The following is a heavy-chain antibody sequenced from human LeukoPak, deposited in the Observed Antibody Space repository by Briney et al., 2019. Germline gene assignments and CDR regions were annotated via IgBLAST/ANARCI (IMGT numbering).Heavy chain of an antibody. Sequence: SETLSLTCTVSGGSISNSDYSWGWIRQPPGKGLECIGTIYSGSTYYKSSLKSRVTISVDTSKNQFSLKLSSVTAADTAVYYCAKSNGYGLVDIWGQGTMVTVSS. CDR3: AKSNGYGLVDI. J-gene: IGHJ3*02. V-gene: IGHV4-39*07. CDR2: IYSGST. D-gene: IGHD3-10*01. CDR1: GGSISNSDYS.